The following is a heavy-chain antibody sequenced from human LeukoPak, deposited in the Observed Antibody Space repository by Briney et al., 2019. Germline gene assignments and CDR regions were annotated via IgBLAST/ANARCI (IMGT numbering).Heavy chain of an antibody. CDR3: ARVGEGGYSGYGPFDY. V-gene: IGHV3-7*02. CDR1: GFTFSSYW. D-gene: IGHD5-12*01. J-gene: IGHJ4*02. CDR2: INQDGGEK. Sequence: GGSLRLSCAASGFTFSSYWINWVRQAPGKGLEWVANINQDGGEKHYGDSVKGRFTISRDNAKNSLYLQMNSLRAEDTAVYYCARVGEGGYSGYGPFDYWGQGTLVTVSS.